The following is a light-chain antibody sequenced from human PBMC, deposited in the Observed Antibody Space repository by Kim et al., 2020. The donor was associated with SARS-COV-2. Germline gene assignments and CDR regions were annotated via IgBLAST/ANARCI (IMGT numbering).Light chain of an antibody. CDR2: DAS. V-gene: IGKV3-11*01. J-gene: IGKJ4*01. CDR1: QSVGSY. Sequence: PGERATLSCRASQSVGSYLAWYQQKPGQAPRLLIFDASNRATGIPARFSGSGSGTGFTLTISSLEPEDFAVYYCQQRSNWPLTFGGGTKVDI. CDR3: QQRSNWPLT.